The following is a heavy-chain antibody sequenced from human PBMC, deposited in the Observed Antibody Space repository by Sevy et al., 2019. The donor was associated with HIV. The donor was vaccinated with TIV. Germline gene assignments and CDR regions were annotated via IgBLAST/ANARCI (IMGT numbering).Heavy chain of an antibody. Sequence: GGSLRLSCVASGFTFSSYWMHWVRQAPGKGLVWVSRINSDGSSTSYADSVKGRFTISRDNAKNTLYLQMNSLRAEDTAVYYCARVPPTGAVAELFDYWGQGTLVTVSS. CDR2: INSDGSST. J-gene: IGHJ4*02. V-gene: IGHV3-74*01. CDR1: GFTFSSYW. CDR3: ARVPPTGAVAELFDY. D-gene: IGHD6-19*01.